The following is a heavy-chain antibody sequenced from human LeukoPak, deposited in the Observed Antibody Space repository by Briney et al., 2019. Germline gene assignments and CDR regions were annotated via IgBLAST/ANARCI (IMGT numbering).Heavy chain of an antibody. CDR1: GGSISSSSYY. CDR2: IYYSGST. V-gene: IGHV4-39*07. D-gene: IGHD1-26*01. J-gene: IGHJ4*02. CDR3: ARVERSGSYGTDY. Sequence: PETLSLTCTVSGGSISSSSYYWGWIRQPPRKGLEWIGSIYYSGSTYYNPSLKSRVTIPVDTSKNQFSLKLSSVTAADTAVYYCARVERSGSYGTDYWGQGTLVTVSS.